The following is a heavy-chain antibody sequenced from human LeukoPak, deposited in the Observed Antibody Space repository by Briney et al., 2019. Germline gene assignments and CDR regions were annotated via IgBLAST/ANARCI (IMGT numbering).Heavy chain of an antibody. D-gene: IGHD1-26*01. CDR3: ARGGSYSPFDF. V-gene: IGHV1-46*01. Sequence: ASVKVSCKAPGYTFTSYYMHWVRQAPGQGLEWMGIINPSGGSTSYAQKFQGRVTLTRDMSTSTVYMELSSLRSEDTAIYYCARGGSYSPFDFWGQGTLVTVSS. J-gene: IGHJ4*02. CDR1: GYTFTSYY. CDR2: INPSGGST.